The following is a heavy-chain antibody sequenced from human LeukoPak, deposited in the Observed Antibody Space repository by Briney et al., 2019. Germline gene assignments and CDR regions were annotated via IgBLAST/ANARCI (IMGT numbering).Heavy chain of an antibody. CDR2: INHRGRT. J-gene: IGHJ4*02. Sequence: PSETLSLTCAVYGGSFSGYYWSWIRQPPGKGLEWIGEINHRGRTNYNPSLKSRVTISVDTSKNQFSLKLSSVTAADTAAYYCARAGDSSGYSDYWGQGILVTVSS. CDR1: GGSFSGYY. D-gene: IGHD3-22*01. V-gene: IGHV4-34*01. CDR3: ARAGDSSGYSDY.